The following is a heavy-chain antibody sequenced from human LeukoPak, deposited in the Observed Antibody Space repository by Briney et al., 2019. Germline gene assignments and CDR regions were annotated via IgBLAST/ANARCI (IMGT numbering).Heavy chain of an antibody. J-gene: IGHJ4*02. Sequence: GGSLRLSCAASGFTFSTYGMHWVRQAPGKGLEWVAVIWYDGGNKYYSDSVKGRFTISRDNSKNTVSLQTNSLRAEDTAVYYCARGQYSPDYWGQGTLVTVSS. CDR1: GFTFSTYG. V-gene: IGHV3-33*01. CDR2: IWYDGGNK. CDR3: ARGQYSPDY. D-gene: IGHD2-15*01.